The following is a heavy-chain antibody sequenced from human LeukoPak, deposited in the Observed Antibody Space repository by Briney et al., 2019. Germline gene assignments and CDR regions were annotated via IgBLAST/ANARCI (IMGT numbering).Heavy chain of an antibody. D-gene: IGHD2-8*01. J-gene: IGHJ4*02. V-gene: IGHV1-69*04. CDR1: GYTFTSYD. CDR3: ARCTNGVCAPSY. Sequence: GASVKVSCKASGYTFTSYDINWVRQAPGQGLEWMGRIIPILGIANYAQKFQGRVTITADKSTSTAYMELSSLRSEDTAVYYCARCTNGVCAPSYWGQGTLVTVSS. CDR2: IIPILGIA.